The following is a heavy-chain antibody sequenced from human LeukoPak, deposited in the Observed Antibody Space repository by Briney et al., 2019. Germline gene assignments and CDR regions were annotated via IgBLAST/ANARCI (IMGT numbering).Heavy chain of an antibody. Sequence: PGGSLRLSCTTSGFTFADYAMSWVSQAPGKWLEWVGFIRSKTYGGTTEYAASVKGRFTISRDDSKSIAYLQVNSLKSEDTAVYYCTRDRGYSYSWYFDSWGQGTLVTVSS. J-gene: IGHJ4*02. D-gene: IGHD5-18*01. V-gene: IGHV3-49*04. CDR3: TRDRGYSYSWYFDS. CDR1: GFTFADYA. CDR2: IRSKTYGGTT.